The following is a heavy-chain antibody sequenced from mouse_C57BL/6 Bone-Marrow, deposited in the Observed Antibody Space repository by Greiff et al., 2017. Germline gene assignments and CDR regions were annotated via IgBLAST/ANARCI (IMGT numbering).Heavy chain of an antibody. CDR1: GYTFTSYW. D-gene: IGHD1-1*01. J-gene: IGHJ3*01. V-gene: IGHV1-64*01. CDR3: ARSFYYDGSPFAY. CDR2: IHPTSGST. Sequence: VQLQQPGAELVKPGSSVKLSCKASGYTFTSYWMHWVKQRPVQGLEWIGNIHPTSGSTNYNQKFKGKDTLTVDKSSSTAYMQLSSLTSEDSAVYYCARSFYYDGSPFAYWGQGTLVTVSA.